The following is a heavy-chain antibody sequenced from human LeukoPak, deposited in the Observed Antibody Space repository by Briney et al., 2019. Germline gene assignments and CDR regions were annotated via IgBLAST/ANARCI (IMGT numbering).Heavy chain of an antibody. D-gene: IGHD3-10*01. CDR3: ARDAHVLLWFGELNWFDP. V-gene: IGHV3-21*01. CDR1: GFTFSSYS. J-gene: IGHJ5*02. Sequence: GGSLRLSCAASGFTFSSYSMNWVRQAPGEGLEGVSSISSSSSYIYYADSVKGRFTISRDNAKNSLYLQMNSLRAEDTAVYYCARDAHVLLWFGELNWFDPWGQGTLVTVSS. CDR2: ISSSSSYI.